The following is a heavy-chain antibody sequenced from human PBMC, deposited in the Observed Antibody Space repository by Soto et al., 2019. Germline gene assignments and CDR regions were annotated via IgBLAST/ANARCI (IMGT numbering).Heavy chain of an antibody. CDR3: ARHGSVGQYSSSWFTWSYYYGTDV. D-gene: IGHD6-13*01. CDR2: IYPGDSDT. J-gene: IGHJ6*02. Sequence: PGESLKISCKGSGYSFTSYWIGWVRQMPGKGLEWMGIIYPGDSDTRYSPSFQGQVTISADKSISTAYLQWSSLKASDTTMYYCARHGSVGQYSSSWFTWSYYYGTDVWGQGTTVTVSS. V-gene: IGHV5-51*01. CDR1: GYSFTSYW.